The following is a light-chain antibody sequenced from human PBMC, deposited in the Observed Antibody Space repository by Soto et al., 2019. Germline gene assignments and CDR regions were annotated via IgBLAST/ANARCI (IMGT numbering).Light chain of an antibody. J-gene: IGKJ1*01. V-gene: IGKV3-15*01. Sequence: IVMTQSPATLSVSPGERATLSCRASQSVSSNLAWYQQKPGQAPRLLIYGASTRATGIPARFSGSGSGTDFTLTISSLQAEDVAVYYCHHYETFGQGTKVDIK. CDR3: HHYET. CDR1: QSVSSN. CDR2: GAS.